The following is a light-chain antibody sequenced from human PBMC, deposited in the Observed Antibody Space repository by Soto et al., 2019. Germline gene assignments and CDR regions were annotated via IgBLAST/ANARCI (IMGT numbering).Light chain of an antibody. Sequence: DIQMTHSPSTLSASVGDRVILTCRASQSVDCWLAWYQQKPGKAPKLLIYHSSTLESGGPSRFSGRGFRTELIHTSSCLHPDELANYYCQQCKAYPWTLDQGPELDIK. CDR3: QQCKAYPWT. J-gene: IGKJ1*01. CDR2: HSS. CDR1: QSVDCW. V-gene: IGKV1-5*03.